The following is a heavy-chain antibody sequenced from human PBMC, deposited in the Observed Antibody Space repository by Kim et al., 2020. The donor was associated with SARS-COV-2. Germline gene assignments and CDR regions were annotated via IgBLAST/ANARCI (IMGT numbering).Heavy chain of an antibody. CDR1: GYSFTSHY. Sequence: ASVKVSCKTSGYSFTSHYMHWVRQAPGQGLEWMGLINPSGGSTSYAQKFQGRLIMTRDTSTSTVYMELSSLRSDDTAVYYCARDYDILTAYYTLKNGYFDYWGGGALLAVSP. J-gene: IGHJ4*02. CDR3: ARDYDILTAYYTLKNGYFDY. CDR2: INPSGGST. D-gene: IGHD3-9*01. V-gene: IGHV1-46*01.